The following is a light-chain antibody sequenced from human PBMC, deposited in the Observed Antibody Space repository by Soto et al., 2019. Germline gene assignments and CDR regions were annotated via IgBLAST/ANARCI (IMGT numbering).Light chain of an antibody. CDR3: QQRSNWPPA. V-gene: IGKV3-11*01. CDR1: QSVSSY. CDR2: DAS. Sequence: EIVLTQSPATLSLSPGERATLSCRASQSVSSYLAWYQQKPGQAPRLLIYDASNRATVIPARFSGSGSGTEFTLTISSLEPEDFAVYYCQQRSNWPPAFGQGTKLEIK. J-gene: IGKJ2*01.